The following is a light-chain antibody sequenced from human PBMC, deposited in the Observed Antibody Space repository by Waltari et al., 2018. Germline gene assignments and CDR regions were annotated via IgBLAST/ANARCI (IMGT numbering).Light chain of an antibody. J-gene: IGLJ2*01. Sequence: VPWDRQNPGSAPTPLIECINQRPSGVPDRFSGSTSGNTASLTISGVQPEDAADYYCCSYAGTHLFGGGTKLTVL. V-gene: IGLV2-11*01. CDR3: CSYAGTHL. CDR2: CIN.